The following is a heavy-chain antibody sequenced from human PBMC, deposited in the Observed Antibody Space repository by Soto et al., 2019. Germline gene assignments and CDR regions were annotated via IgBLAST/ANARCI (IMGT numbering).Heavy chain of an antibody. CDR3: TRVKEWLVTFYYYGMDV. CDR1: GFTFGGYT. D-gene: IGHD6-19*01. Sequence: PGESLRLSCTASGFTFGGYTMSWVRQAPGKGLEWVGFIRSKAYGGTTEYAASVEGRFTISRDDSKNIAYLQMDSLKTEDTAVYYCTRVKEWLVTFYYYGMDVWGQGTTVTVSS. J-gene: IGHJ6*02. V-gene: IGHV3-49*04. CDR2: IRSKAYGGTT.